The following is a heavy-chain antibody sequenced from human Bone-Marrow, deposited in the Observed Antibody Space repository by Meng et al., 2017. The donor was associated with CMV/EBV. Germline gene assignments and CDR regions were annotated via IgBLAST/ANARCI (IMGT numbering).Heavy chain of an antibody. CDR2: INSDGSST. CDR3: ARVRYNWNDVPDY. Sequence: GSLKISCAASGFTFSDYYMSWIRQAPGKGLEWVSRINSDGSSTSYADFVKGRFTISRDNTKSTLYLQMNSLRAEDTAVYYCARVRYNWNDVPDYWGQGTLVTGSS. CDR1: GFTFSDYY. D-gene: IGHD1-1*01. V-gene: IGHV3-74*01. J-gene: IGHJ4*02.